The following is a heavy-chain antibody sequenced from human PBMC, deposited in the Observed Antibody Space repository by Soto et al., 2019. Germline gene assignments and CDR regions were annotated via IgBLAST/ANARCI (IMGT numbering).Heavy chain of an antibody. CDR2: ISSSSSYI. J-gene: IGHJ4*02. CDR1: GFTFSSYS. V-gene: IGHV3-21*01. D-gene: IGHD3-22*01. Sequence: LRGSLRLSCAASGFTFSSYSMNWVRQAPGKGLEWVSSISSSSSYIYYADSVKGRFTISRDNAKNSLYLQMNSLRAEDTAVYYCARDRGYYYDSSGYSYYFDYWGQGTLVTVSS. CDR3: ARDRGYYYDSSGYSYYFDY.